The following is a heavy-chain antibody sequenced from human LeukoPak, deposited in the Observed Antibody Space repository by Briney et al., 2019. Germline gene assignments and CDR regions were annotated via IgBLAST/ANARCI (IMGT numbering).Heavy chain of an antibody. Sequence: GGSLRLSCAASGFTLDDYGMSWVRHAPGKGVEWVSGINWNGGSTVYADSVKGRFTSSRDNAKNSLYLQMNSLRAEDTALYYCARGGSGSDAFDIWGQGTMVTVSS. CDR2: INWNGGST. J-gene: IGHJ3*02. CDR1: GFTLDDYG. D-gene: IGHD1-26*01. CDR3: ARGGSGSDAFDI. V-gene: IGHV3-20*04.